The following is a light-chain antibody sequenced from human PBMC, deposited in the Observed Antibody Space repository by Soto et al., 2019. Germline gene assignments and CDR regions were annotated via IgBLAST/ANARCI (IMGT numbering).Light chain of an antibody. CDR3: QQYNSYWT. V-gene: IGKV1-5*01. CDR2: DAS. Sequence: DLQMTQSPSTLSASVGDRVTITCRASHSISSWLAWYQQKPGKAPKLLIYDASSLESGVPSRFSGSGSGTEFTLTISSLQPDDFATYYCQQYNSYWTFGQGTKVDIK. J-gene: IGKJ1*01. CDR1: HSISSW.